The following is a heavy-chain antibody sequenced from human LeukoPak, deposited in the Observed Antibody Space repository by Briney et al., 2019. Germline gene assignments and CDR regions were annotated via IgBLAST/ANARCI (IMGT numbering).Heavy chain of an antibody. D-gene: IGHD2-2*01. CDR1: GYTFTIYG. J-gene: IGHJ3*02. CDR3: ARDYCSSTSCPAADAFDI. V-gene: IGHV1-18*01. CDR2: ISAYNGNT. Sequence: WASVTVSFKASGYTFTIYGISWVRQAPGQGLEWMGWISAYNGNTNYAQKLQGRVTMTTDTSTSTAYMELRSLRSDDTAVYYCARDYCSSTSCPAADAFDIWGQGTMVTVSS.